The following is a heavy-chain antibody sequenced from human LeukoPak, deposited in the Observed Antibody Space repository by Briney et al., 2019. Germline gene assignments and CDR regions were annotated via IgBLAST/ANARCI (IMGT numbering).Heavy chain of an antibody. J-gene: IGHJ4*02. Sequence: GGSLRLSCAASGFTFSSYWMHWVRQAPGKGLVWVSRINTDGSSTSCADSVKGRFTISRDNAKNTLYLQMNSLRAEDTAVYYCARDSDYYGSGGYGLVYWGQGTLVTVSS. CDR2: INTDGSST. V-gene: IGHV3-74*01. CDR1: GFTFSSYW. CDR3: ARDSDYYGSGGYGLVY. D-gene: IGHD3-10*01.